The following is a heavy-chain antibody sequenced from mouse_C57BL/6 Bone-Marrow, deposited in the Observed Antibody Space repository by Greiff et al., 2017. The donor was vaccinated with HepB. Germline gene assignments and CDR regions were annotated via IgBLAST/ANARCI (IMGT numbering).Heavy chain of an antibody. Sequence: VQLKESGADLVKPGASVKLSCLVSGFNINDTYMYWVKQRPEQGREWIGKIDPANGNTKYDPKFQGKATITANTSSNTAYLQLSSLTSEDTAVYYCATSPSFAYWGQGTLVTVSA. CDR1: GFNINDTY. CDR2: IDPANGNT. CDR3: ATSPSFAY. J-gene: IGHJ3*01. V-gene: IGHV14-3*02.